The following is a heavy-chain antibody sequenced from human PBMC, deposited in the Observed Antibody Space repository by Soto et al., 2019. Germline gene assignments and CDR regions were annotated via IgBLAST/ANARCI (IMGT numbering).Heavy chain of an antibody. CDR2: IYSSGST. J-gene: IGHJ3*01. Sequence: QVQLQESGPGLVKPAQTLSLTCTVSGDSISRGVFYWSWIRQHPGKGLEWIGYIYSSGSTYYNPSLKSRLTISVDTSKNQFSLKLTSVTAADTAVYYCARGLTRPREVAFGVWGQGTMVTVSS. CDR3: ARGLTRPREVAFGV. V-gene: IGHV4-31*03. D-gene: IGHD3-9*01. CDR1: GDSISRGVFY.